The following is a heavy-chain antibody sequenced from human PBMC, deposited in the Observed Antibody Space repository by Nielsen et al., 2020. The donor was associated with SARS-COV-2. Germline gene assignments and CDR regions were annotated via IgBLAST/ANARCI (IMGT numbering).Heavy chain of an antibody. D-gene: IGHD2-8*01. Sequence: SETLSLTCSVSGGSIGSGRYYWSWIRQHPAKGLEWIGYIYTTGTTYYNPSFESRVTISLHTSENQFSLKLSSVTVADTAVFYCARDQGNRNGFDIWGQGTMVTVSS. V-gene: IGHV4-31*03. J-gene: IGHJ3*02. CDR2: IYTTGTT. CDR1: GGSIGSGRYY. CDR3: ARDQGNRNGFDI.